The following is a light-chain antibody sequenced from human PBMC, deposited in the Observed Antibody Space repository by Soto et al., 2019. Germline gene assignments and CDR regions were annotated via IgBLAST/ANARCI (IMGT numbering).Light chain of an antibody. J-gene: IGKJ2*01. Sequence: EIVMTQSPATLSVCPGERAILSCRASQHVSTHLAWYQQKPGQAPRLLIYAASTRATGIPARFSGSGSGTEFTLTISSLQSEDFAVYYCQRYNNWPLYTFGQGTKLEIK. CDR2: AAS. CDR3: QRYNNWPLYT. CDR1: QHVSTH. V-gene: IGKV3D-15*01.